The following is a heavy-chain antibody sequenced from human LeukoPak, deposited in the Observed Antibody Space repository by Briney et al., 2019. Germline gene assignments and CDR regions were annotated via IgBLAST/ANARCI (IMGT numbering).Heavy chain of an antibody. D-gene: IGHD3-9*01. CDR1: GFTFSSYW. CDR3: ARVLTGYFDWFDP. Sequence: GGSLRLSCAASGFTFSSYWMSWVRQAPGKGLEWVANIKQDGSEKYYVDSVKGRFTISRDNAKNSLYLQTNSLRAEDTAVYYCARVLTGYFDWFDPWGQGTLVTVSS. J-gene: IGHJ5*02. V-gene: IGHV3-7*01. CDR2: IKQDGSEK.